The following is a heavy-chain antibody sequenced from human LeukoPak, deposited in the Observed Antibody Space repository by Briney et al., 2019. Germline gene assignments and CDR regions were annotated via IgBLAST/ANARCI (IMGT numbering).Heavy chain of an antibody. V-gene: IGHV3-21*01. CDR2: ISSSSSYM. J-gene: IGHJ4*02. D-gene: IGHD6-13*01. Sequence: GGSLRLSCAASGFTFSSYSMNWVRQAPGKGLEWVSSISSSSSYMYYADSVKGRFTISRDNAKNSLYLQMNSLRAEDTAVYYCARDPSRPYSSSWLDYWGQGTLVTVSS. CDR3: ARDPSRPYSSSWLDY. CDR1: GFTFSSYS.